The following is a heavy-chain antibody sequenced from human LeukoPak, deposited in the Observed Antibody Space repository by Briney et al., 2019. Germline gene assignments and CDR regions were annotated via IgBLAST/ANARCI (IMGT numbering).Heavy chain of an antibody. CDR3: AREDRSVYYYYGMDV. D-gene: IGHD2-15*01. Sequence: SETLSLTCAVYGGSFSGYYWSWIRQPPGKGLEWIGEINHSGSTNYNPSLESRVTISVDTSKNQFSLKLSSVTAADTAVYYCAREDRSVYYYYGMDVWGQGTTVTVSS. V-gene: IGHV4-34*01. CDR1: GGSFSGYY. J-gene: IGHJ6*02. CDR2: INHSGST.